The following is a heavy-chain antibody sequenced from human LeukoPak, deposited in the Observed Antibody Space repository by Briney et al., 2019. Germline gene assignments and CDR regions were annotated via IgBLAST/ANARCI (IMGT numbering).Heavy chain of an antibody. CDR1: GFTFSSYG. J-gene: IGHJ4*02. CDR3: TTYGSGRKFDY. Sequence: QPGGSLRLSCAASGFTFSSYGMHWVRQAPGKGLEWVAVISYDGSNKYYADSVKGRFTISRDNSKNTLYLQMNSLKSEDTAVYYCTTYGSGRKFDYWGQGILVTVSS. D-gene: IGHD3-10*01. CDR2: ISYDGSNK. V-gene: IGHV3-30*03.